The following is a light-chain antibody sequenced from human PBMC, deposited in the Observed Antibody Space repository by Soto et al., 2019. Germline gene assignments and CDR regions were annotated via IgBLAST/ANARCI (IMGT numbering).Light chain of an antibody. CDR2: GNN. J-gene: IGLJ2*01. Sequence: QAVVTQPPSVSGAPGQRVTIPCTGSTSNIGADFDVHWYQHLPGTAPKLLIYGNNNRPSGVPDRFSGSKSGTSASLAITGLQAEDEADYYCQSFDNTLRVVFGGGTKLTVL. CDR1: TSNIGADFD. CDR3: QSFDNTLRVV. V-gene: IGLV1-40*01.